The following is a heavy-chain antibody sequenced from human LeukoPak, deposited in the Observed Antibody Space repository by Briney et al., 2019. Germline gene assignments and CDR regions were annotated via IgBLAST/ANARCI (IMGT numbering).Heavy chain of an antibody. CDR3: ARSVGSERDFDY. J-gene: IGHJ4*02. V-gene: IGHV4-59*07. Sequence: PSDTLSLTCTVSGGSISSHYWSWIRQPPGKGLEWIGYIYYSGSTNYNPSLKSRVTISVDTSKNQFSLQLSSVTAADTAVYYCARSVGSERDFDYWGQGTLVTVSS. CDR2: IYYSGST. CDR1: GGSISSHY. D-gene: IGHD1-26*01.